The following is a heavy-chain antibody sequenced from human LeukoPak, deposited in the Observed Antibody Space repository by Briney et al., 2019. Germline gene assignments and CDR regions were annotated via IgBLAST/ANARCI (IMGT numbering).Heavy chain of an antibody. CDR2: SSAYNGRT. D-gene: IGHD3-16*02. V-gene: IGHV1-18*01. Sequence: ASVKVSYKASGYTFTNYGISWVRQAPGQGLEWMGWSSAYNGRTNYAQKFQGRVTMTTDTSTSTAYMELRSLTSDDTAMYYCARGLLTFGGVIGGPQALEYFQHWGQGTLVTVSS. J-gene: IGHJ1*01. CDR3: ARGLLTFGGVIGGPQALEYFQH. CDR1: GYTFTNYG.